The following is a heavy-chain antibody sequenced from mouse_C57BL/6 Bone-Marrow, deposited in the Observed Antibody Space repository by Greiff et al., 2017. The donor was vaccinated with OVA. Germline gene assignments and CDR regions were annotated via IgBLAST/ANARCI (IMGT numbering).Heavy chain of an antibody. Sequence: VKLQQPGAELVKPGASVKVSCKASGYTFTSYWMHWVKQRPGQGLEWIGRIHPSDSDTNYNQKFKGKATLTVDKSSSTAYMQLSSLTSEDSAVYYCAQTTVVAHYYAMDYWGQGTSVTVSS. CDR3: AQTTVVAHYYAMDY. CDR2: IHPSDSDT. D-gene: IGHD1-1*01. V-gene: IGHV1-74*01. CDR1: GYTFTSYW. J-gene: IGHJ4*01.